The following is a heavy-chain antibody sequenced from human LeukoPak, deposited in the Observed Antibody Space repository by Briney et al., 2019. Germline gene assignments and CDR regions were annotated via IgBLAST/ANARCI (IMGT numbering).Heavy chain of an antibody. CDR1: GFTFSSYG. J-gene: IGHJ6*02. D-gene: IGHD3-3*01. V-gene: IGHV3-33*01. CDR3: ARDSASITIFGVVTERYGMDV. CDR2: IWYDGSNK. Sequence: GRSLRLSCAASGFTFSSYGMHWVRQAPGKGLEWVAVIWYDGSNKYYADSVKGRFTISRDNSKNTLYLQMNSLRAEDTAVYYCARDSASITIFGVVTERYGMDVWGQGTTVTVSS.